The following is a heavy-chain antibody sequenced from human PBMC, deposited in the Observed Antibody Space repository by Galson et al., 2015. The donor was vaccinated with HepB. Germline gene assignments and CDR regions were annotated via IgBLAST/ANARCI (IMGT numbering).Heavy chain of an antibody. Sequence: SVKVSCKASGYTFTGYYMHWVRQAPGQGLEWMGWINPKRGGTNYAQKFQGRVTMTRDTSISTASMELSRLRSDDTAIYYCATEYNSSSDWFDPWGQGTLVTVSS. J-gene: IGHJ5*02. CDR2: INPKRGGT. CDR1: GYTFTGYY. V-gene: IGHV1-2*02. CDR3: ATEYNSSSDWFDP. D-gene: IGHD6-6*01.